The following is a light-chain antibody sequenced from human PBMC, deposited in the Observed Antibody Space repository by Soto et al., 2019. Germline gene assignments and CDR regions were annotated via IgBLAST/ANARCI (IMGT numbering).Light chain of an antibody. J-gene: IGKJ1*01. CDR2: AAS. CDR1: QIISSY. CDR3: LQDINYPWT. V-gene: IGKV1-39*01. Sequence: DIQMTQSPSSLSASVVDRVTITFRASQIISSYLNWYQQKPGKAPKLLIYAASSLQSGVPSRFSGSGSGTDFTLAISSLQPEDSATYYCLQDINYPWTFGQGTKVDIK.